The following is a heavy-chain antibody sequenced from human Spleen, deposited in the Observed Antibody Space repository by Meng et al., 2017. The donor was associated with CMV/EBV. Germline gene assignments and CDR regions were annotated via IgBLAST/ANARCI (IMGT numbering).Heavy chain of an antibody. CDR1: GFSLSTGGVG. CDR3: ARRRANGVSLYYFDY. V-gene: IGHV2-5*02. CDR2: IYWDDDK. Sequence: SGFSLSTGGVGVGWIRQPPGKALGWLALIYWDDDKRYSPSLKSRLTITKDTSKNQVVLTMTNMDPVDTATYYCARRRANGVSLYYFDYWGQGTLVTVSS. D-gene: IGHD2-8*01. J-gene: IGHJ4*02.